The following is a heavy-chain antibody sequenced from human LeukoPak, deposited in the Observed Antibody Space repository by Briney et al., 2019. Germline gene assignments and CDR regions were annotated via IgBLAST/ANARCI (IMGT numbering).Heavy chain of an antibody. CDR3: ARGGRRSYSAPGAFDI. CDR2: IYDSGST. D-gene: IGHD1-26*01. V-gene: IGHV4-39*07. CDR1: GGSIRSSYYY. J-gene: IGHJ3*02. Sequence: KPSETLSLTCTVSGGSIRSSYYYWGWIRQPPGKGLEWIGSIYDSGSTNYNPSLKSRVTISVDTSKNQFSLKLSSVTAADTAVYYCARGGRRSYSAPGAFDIWGQGTMVTVSS.